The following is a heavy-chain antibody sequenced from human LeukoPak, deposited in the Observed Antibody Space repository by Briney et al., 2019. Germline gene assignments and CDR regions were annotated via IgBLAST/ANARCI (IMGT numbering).Heavy chain of an antibody. J-gene: IGHJ6*03. CDR3: TTAYYGSGMSGSYFYYMDA. Sequence: GGTLRLSCAASGFTFRKSAMTWVRQAPAKGLEWVSAISGSGDITYYADAVRGRFTISRDNSKNSLHLQMNNLRAEDTAFYYCTTAYYGSGMSGSYFYYMDAWGNGTTVTVSS. CDR1: GFTFRKSA. D-gene: IGHD3-10*01. V-gene: IGHV3-23*01. CDR2: ISGSGDIT.